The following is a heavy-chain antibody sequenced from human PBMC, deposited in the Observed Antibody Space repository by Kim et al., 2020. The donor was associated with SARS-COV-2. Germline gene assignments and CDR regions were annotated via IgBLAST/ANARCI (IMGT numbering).Heavy chain of an antibody. D-gene: IGHD6-19*01. CDR1: GYTLTELS. J-gene: IGHJ6*02. Sequence: ASVKVSCKVSGYTLTELSMHWVRQAPGKGLEWMGGFDPEDGETIYAQKFKGRVTMTEDTSTDTAYMELSSLRSEDTAVYYCATSPAVAGTYYYYYGMDVWSQGPTVTVSS. CDR3: ATSPAVAGTYYYYYGMDV. CDR2: FDPEDGET. V-gene: IGHV1-24*01.